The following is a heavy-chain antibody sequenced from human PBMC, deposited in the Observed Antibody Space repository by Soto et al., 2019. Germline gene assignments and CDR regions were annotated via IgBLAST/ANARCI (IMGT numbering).Heavy chain of an antibody. CDR1: GATITSNNW. J-gene: IGHJ6*02. V-gene: IGHV4-4*02. CDR3: ARTSYYDSTGYYNLDV. D-gene: IGHD3-22*01. Sequence: SETLSLTCAVSGATITSNNWWAWLRRSPGKGLEWIGEIHHSETTNYNPSLNSRVSISVDKSKNQFSLKLNSVNAADTADYYCARTSYYDSTGYYNLDVWGPGTTVTVSS. CDR2: IHHSETT.